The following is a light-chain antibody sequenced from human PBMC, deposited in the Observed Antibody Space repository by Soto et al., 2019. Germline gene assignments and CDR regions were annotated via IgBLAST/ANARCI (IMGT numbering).Light chain of an antibody. CDR1: QSLLHSDGNTY. J-gene: IGKJ1*01. CDR3: MQATQSHWT. CDR2: KVS. Sequence: DIVMTQTPLSSPVTLGQAASISCRSSQSLLHSDGNTYFSWFQQRPGQPPRLLVYKVSDRFSGVLDRFSGSGAVTYFTLTISSVEVEDVGIYYCMQATQSHWTFGQGTKVEIE. V-gene: IGKV2-24*01.